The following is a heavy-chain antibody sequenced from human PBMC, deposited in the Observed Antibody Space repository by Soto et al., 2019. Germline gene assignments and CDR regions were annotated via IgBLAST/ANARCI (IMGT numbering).Heavy chain of an antibody. J-gene: IGHJ4*02. CDR3: ARDYYDSSGYFRTPKAPNDGFVNGFDY. V-gene: IGHV3-7*01. Sequence: PGGSLRLSCAASGFSFRDYWMTWVRQAPGKGLDWVANIKQDGSDKYYLDSLKGRFTISRDNAKNSVYLLMNSLRAEDTAVYYCARDYYDSSGYFRTPKAPNDGFVNGFDYWGQGTLVTVSS. CDR1: GFSFRDYW. CDR2: IKQDGSDK. D-gene: IGHD3-22*01.